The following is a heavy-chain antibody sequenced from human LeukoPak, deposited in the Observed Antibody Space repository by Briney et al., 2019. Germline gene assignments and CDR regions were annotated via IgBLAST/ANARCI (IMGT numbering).Heavy chain of an antibody. D-gene: IGHD2-2*01. CDR1: GFTFDDYA. V-gene: IGHV3-43*02. Sequence: GGSLRLSCAASGFTFDDYAMHWVRQAPGKGLEWVSLISGDSGSTYYADSVKGRFTISRDNSKNSLYLQMNSLRTEDTALYYCAKDGSDANYFDYWGQGTLVTVSS. J-gene: IGHJ4*02. CDR2: ISGDSGST. CDR3: AKDGSDANYFDY.